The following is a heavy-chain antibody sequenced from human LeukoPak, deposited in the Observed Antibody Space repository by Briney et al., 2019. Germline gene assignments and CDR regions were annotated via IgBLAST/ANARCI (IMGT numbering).Heavy chain of an antibody. CDR1: GGTFSSYA. D-gene: IGHD3-3*01. CDR3: AREPYITIFGVVIPWYFDY. Sequence: SVKVSCKASGGTFSSYAISWVRQAPGQGLEWMGRIIPIFGTANYAQKFQGRVTITTDESTSTAYMELSSLRSGDTAVYYCAREPYITIFGVVIPWYFDYWGQGTLVTVSS. J-gene: IGHJ4*02. CDR2: IIPIFGTA. V-gene: IGHV1-69*05.